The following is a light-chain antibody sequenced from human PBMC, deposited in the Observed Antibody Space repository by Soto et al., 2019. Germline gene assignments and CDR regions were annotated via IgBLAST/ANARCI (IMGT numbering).Light chain of an antibody. CDR1: QDISNY. Sequence: DNQMTQSPSSLSASVGDRVTITCQASQDISNYLNWYQQKPGKVPKLLIYDASNLETGVPSRFSGSGSETDFTFTISSLQPEDVATYYCQQYYRGITFGPGTKVEIK. CDR2: DAS. CDR3: QQYYRGIT. J-gene: IGKJ3*01. V-gene: IGKV1-33*01.